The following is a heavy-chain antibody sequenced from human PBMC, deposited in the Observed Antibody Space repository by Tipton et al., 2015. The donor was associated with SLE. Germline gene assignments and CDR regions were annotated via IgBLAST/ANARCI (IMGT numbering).Heavy chain of an antibody. CDR2: IYYSGST. Sequence: TLSLTCTVSGGSISTYYWSRIRQPPGKGLEWIGYIYYSGSTNYNPSLKSRVTISVDTSKNQFSLKLSSVTAADTAVYYCARVDFLTGYFDYWGQGTLVTVSS. CDR1: GGSISTYY. D-gene: IGHD3-9*01. J-gene: IGHJ4*02. CDR3: ARVDFLTGYFDY. V-gene: IGHV4-59*08.